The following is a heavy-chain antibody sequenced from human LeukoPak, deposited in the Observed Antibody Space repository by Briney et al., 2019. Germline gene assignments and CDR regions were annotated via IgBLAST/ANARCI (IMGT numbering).Heavy chain of an antibody. CDR2: IYTSGNT. CDR1: GGSITSYY. Sequence: SETLSLTCTVSGGSITSYYWSWIRQPAGKGLEWIGRIYTSGNTDYNPSLKSRVTLSVDTSKKQISLKLSSVTAADTAIYFCARVASNWLDPWGQGTLVTVSS. V-gene: IGHV4-4*07. J-gene: IGHJ5*02. CDR3: ARVASNWLDP.